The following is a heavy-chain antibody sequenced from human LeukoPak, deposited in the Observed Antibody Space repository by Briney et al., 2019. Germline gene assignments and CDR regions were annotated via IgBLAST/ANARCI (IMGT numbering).Heavy chain of an antibody. J-gene: IGHJ4*02. V-gene: IGHV4-59*11. CDR2: IYYSGST. Sequence: SETQSLTCTVSGGSISSHYWSWIRQPPGKGLEWIGYIYYSGSTNYNPSLKSRVTISVDTSKNQFSLKLSSVTAADTAVYYCARDGDSWGQGTLVTVSS. CDR1: GGSISSHY. CDR3: ARDGDS.